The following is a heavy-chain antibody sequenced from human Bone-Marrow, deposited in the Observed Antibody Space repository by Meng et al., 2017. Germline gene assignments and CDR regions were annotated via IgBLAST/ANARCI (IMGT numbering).Heavy chain of an antibody. Sequence: ASVKVSCKASGYTFTGYYMHWVRQAPGQGLGWMGWINPNSGGTNYAQKFQGRVTMTRDTSISTAYMELSRLRSDDTAVYYCARDLSSSSWYYYYYGMDVWGQGTTVTVSS. CDR1: GYTFTGYY. CDR3: ARDLSSSSWYYYYYGMDV. D-gene: IGHD6-13*01. J-gene: IGHJ6*02. CDR2: INPNSGGT. V-gene: IGHV1-2*02.